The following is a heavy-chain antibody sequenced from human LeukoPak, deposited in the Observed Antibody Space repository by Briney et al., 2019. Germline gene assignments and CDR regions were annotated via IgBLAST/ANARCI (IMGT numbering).Heavy chain of an antibody. CDR3: VRTDWGTYGREYYGMDV. V-gene: IGHV6-1*01. D-gene: IGHD3-16*01. CDR1: GDTVSGNSAA. J-gene: IGHJ6*02. Sequence: SQTLSLTCAISGDTVSGNSAAWHWIRQSPSRGLERLGRTYYRSRWYNDYAVSMRSRITINPDTSKNQFSLQLNSVTPEDTAVYYCVRTDWGTYGREYYGMDVWGQGTTVTVSS. CDR2: TYYRSRWYN.